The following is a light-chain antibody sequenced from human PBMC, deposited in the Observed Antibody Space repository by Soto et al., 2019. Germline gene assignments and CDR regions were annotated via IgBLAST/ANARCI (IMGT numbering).Light chain of an antibody. CDR3: QHYNSWA. J-gene: IGKJ1*01. CDR1: QTIGSL. CDR2: KAS. Sequence: DVQMTQSPSTLSASVGDRVTITCRASQTIGSLLAWYQQKPGKAPNLLIYKASSLESGVPSRFSGSGFGTEFTLTITGLQPXXXXXXXXQHYNSWAFGQGTKVEI. V-gene: IGKV1-5*03.